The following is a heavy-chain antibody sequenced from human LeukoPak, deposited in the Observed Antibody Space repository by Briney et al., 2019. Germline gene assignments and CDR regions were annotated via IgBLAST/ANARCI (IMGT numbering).Heavy chain of an antibody. Sequence: SETLSLTCAVSGYSISSGYYWGWIRQPPGKGLEWIGSIYHSGSTYYNPSLKSRVTISVDTSKNQFSLKLSSVTAADTAVYYCAAVGGSGSYYIWFDPWGQGTLVTVSS. J-gene: IGHJ5*02. CDR3: AAVGGSGSYYIWFDP. D-gene: IGHD3-10*01. V-gene: IGHV4-38-2*01. CDR2: IYHSGST. CDR1: GYSISSGYY.